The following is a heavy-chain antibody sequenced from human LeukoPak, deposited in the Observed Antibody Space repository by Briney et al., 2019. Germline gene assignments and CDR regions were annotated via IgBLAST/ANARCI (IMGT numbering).Heavy chain of an antibody. D-gene: IGHD5-24*01. CDR2: ISSSGSTI. J-gene: IGHJ4*02. Sequence: WGSLRLSCAASGFTFSSYEMNWVRQAPGKGLEWVSYISSSGSTIYYADSVKGRFTISRDNAKNSLYLQMNSLRAEDTAVYYCAREHNLSIDYWGQGTLVTVSS. CDR1: GFTFSSYE. V-gene: IGHV3-48*03. CDR3: AREHNLSIDY.